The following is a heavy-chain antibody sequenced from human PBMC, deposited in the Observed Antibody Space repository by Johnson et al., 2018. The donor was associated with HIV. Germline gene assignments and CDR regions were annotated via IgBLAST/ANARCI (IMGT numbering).Heavy chain of an antibody. Sequence: VQLVESGGGLVQPGGSLRLSCAASGFTVSSNYMSWVRQAPGNGLEWVSVIYSGGSTYYADSVKGRFTISRDNSKNTLYLQMNSLRAEDTAVYYCAREDLYGAGPDAFDIWGQGTMVSVSS. J-gene: IGHJ3*02. CDR2: IYSGGST. CDR1: GFTVSSNY. V-gene: IGHV3-66*01. CDR3: AREDLYGAGPDAFDI. D-gene: IGHD4-17*01.